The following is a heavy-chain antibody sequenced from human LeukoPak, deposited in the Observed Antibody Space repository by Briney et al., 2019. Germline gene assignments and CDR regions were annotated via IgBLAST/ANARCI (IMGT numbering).Heavy chain of an antibody. D-gene: IGHD4-11*01. CDR3: ARRHNYGTDY. J-gene: IGHJ4*02. CDR2: IYSGGST. V-gene: IGHV3-66*04. CDR1: GFTFSSYA. Sequence: PGGSLRLSCAASGFTFSSYAMSWVRQAPGKGLEWVSVIYSGGSTYYADSVKGRFTISRDNSKNTLYLQMNSLRAEDTAVYYCARRHNYGTDYWGQGTLVTVSS.